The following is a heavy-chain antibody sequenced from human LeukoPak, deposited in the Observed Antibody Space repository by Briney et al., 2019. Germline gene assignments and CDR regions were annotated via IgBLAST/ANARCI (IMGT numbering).Heavy chain of an antibody. CDR1: GFTFSSYA. J-gene: IGHJ4*02. D-gene: IGHD1-14*01. V-gene: IGHV3-23*01. Sequence: GGSLRLSCAASGFTFSSYAMSWVRQAPGKGLEWVSAIRGSGGSTYYADSVKGRFTISRDNSKNTLYLQMNSLRAEDTAVYYCAGGGELEPLDYWGQGTLVTVSS. CDR3: AGGGELEPLDY. CDR2: IRGSGGST.